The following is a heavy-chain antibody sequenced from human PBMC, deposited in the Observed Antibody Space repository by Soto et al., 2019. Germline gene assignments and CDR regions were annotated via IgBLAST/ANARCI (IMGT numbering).Heavy chain of an antibody. CDR3: ASLSGSSSEDY. V-gene: IGHV4-34*01. D-gene: IGHD6-6*01. Sequence: SETLSLTCAVYGGSFSGYYWSWIRQPPGKGLEWIGEINHSGSTNYNPSLKSRVTISVDTSKNQFSLKLSSVTAADTAVYYCASLSGSSSEDYWGQGTLVTVSS. J-gene: IGHJ4*02. CDR1: GGSFSGYY. CDR2: INHSGST.